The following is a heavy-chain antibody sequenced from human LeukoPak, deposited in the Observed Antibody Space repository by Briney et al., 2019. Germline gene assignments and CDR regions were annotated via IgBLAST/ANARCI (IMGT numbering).Heavy chain of an antibody. J-gene: IGHJ6*02. Sequence: ASVKVSCKASGYTFTSYGISWVRQAPGQGLEWMGWISAYNGNTNYAQKLQGRVTMTTDTFTSTAYMELRSLRSDDTAVYYCARDRQSGSYYGYYYYYGMDVWGQGTTVTVSS. CDR3: ARDRQSGSYYGYYYYYGMDV. V-gene: IGHV1-18*01. CDR2: ISAYNGNT. CDR1: GYTFTSYG. D-gene: IGHD1-26*01.